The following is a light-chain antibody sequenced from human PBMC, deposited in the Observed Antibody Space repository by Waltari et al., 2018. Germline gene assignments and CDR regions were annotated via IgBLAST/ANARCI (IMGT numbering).Light chain of an antibody. V-gene: IGLV2-23*02. J-gene: IGLJ2*01. CDR1: SSDIGSYNI. CDR3: SSYAGTSTSVL. CDR2: DVT. Sequence: QSALTQPASVSGSPGQSITISCSGTSSDIGSYNIFSWYQQHPGKAPKLLIYDVTERPSGVSDRFSGSKSGNAASLTISGLQAEDEADYYCSSYAGTSTSVLLGGGTKLTVL.